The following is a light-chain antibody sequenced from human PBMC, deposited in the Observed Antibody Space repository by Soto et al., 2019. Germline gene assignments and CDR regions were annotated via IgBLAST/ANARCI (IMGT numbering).Light chain of an antibody. CDR1: QSIGSW. Sequence: DIQMTQSPSTLSASVGDRVTITYRASQSIGSWLAWFQQKPGKAPNLLIFKASNLEDGVPSRFSGSGSGTEFTLTISSLQPDDLATYYCQQYKSLWTFGQGTKVEIK. J-gene: IGKJ1*01. V-gene: IGKV1-5*03. CDR2: KAS. CDR3: QQYKSLWT.